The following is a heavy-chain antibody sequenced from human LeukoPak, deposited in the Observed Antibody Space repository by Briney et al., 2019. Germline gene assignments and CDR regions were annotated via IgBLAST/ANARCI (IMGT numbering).Heavy chain of an antibody. CDR3: ARVGYSGYGWDY. J-gene: IGHJ4*02. Sequence: GESLKISCKGSGYIFTTYWIGWVRQMPGQGLEWMGIIYPGDSDTRYSPSFLGQVTISADKSITTAYLQWSSLKASDTAIYYCARVGYSGYGWDYWGQGTLVTVSS. CDR1: GYIFTTYW. V-gene: IGHV5-51*01. D-gene: IGHD5-12*01. CDR2: IYPGDSDT.